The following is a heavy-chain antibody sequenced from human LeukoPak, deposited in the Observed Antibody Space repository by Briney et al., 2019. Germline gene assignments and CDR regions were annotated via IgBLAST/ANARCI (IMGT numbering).Heavy chain of an antibody. CDR2: ISGSGGST. CDR1: GLTFSSYG. CDR3: AELGITMIGGV. V-gene: IGHV3-23*01. J-gene: IGHJ6*04. D-gene: IGHD3-10*02. Sequence: PGGTLRLSCAASGLTFSSYGMTWVRQAPGKGLEWVSAISGSGGSTYYADSMKGRFTISRDNSKNTLFLQMNSLRAEDTAVYYCAELGITMIGGVWGKGTTVTISS.